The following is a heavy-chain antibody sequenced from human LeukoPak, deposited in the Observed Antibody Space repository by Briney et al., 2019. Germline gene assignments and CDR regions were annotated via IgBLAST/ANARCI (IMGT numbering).Heavy chain of an antibody. CDR3: AKVDYDFWSGYSGYYYYMDV. CDR2: ISGSGGST. J-gene: IGHJ6*03. Sequence: TGGSLRLSCAASGFTFSSYAMSWVRQAPGKGLEWVSAISGSGGSTYYADSVKGRFTISRDNSKNMLYLQMNSLRAEDTAVYYCAKVDYDFWSGYSGYYYYMDVWGKGTTVTVSS. D-gene: IGHD3-3*01. V-gene: IGHV3-23*01. CDR1: GFTFSSYA.